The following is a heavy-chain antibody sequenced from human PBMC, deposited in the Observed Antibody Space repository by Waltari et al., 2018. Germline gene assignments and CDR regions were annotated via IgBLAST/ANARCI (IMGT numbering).Heavy chain of an antibody. J-gene: IGHJ4*02. V-gene: IGHV3-53*01. CDR1: GFTCGGNY. CDR3: ARDSRGGLFFDY. CDR2: IFSDGRT. Sequence: EVQLVESVGGFIQSGGSLRPSCASSGFTCGGNYMSWVRQAPGKGLEWVSVIFSDGRTYYADSVKGRFTISRDNSKNTLYLQINSLRAEDTAVYYCARDSRGGLFFDYWGQGTLVTVSS.